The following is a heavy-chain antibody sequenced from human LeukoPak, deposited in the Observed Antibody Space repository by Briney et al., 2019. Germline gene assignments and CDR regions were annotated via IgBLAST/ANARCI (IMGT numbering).Heavy chain of an antibody. V-gene: IGHV3-23*01. Sequence: PGGSLRLSCTASGFTFSSYAMSWVRQAPGKGLEWVSAISGSGGSTYYADSVKGRFTISRDNSKNTLYLQMNSLRAEDTAVYYCAKLILRYNWNGQEDYWGQGTLVTVSS. CDR3: AKLILRYNWNGQEDY. CDR2: ISGSGGST. D-gene: IGHD1-20*01. J-gene: IGHJ4*02. CDR1: GFTFSSYA.